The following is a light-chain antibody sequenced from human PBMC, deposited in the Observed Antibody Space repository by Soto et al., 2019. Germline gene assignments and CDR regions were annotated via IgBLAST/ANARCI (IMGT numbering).Light chain of an antibody. Sequence: EIVLTQSPGTLSLSPGERATLSCRASQSVSSNLAWYRQTPGQAPRLLIYGASTRATDTPARFSGSGSGTDFTLTISSVELADFATYYCQQLNTYPVTFGGGTTVEVK. V-gene: IGKV3-11*01. J-gene: IGKJ4*01. CDR2: GAS. CDR3: QQLNTYPVT. CDR1: QSVSSN.